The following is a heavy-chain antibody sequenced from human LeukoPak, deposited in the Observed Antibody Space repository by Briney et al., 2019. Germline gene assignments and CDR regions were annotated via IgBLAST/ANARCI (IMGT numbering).Heavy chain of an antibody. CDR1: GGTFSSYA. CDR2: IIPILGIA. Sequence: ASMKVSCKASGGTFSSYAISWVRQAPGQGLEWMGRIIPILGIANYAQKFQGRVTITADKSTSTAYMELSSLRSEDTAVYYCAREVVDTAMVSFDYWGQGTLVTVSS. J-gene: IGHJ4*02. V-gene: IGHV1-69*04. CDR3: AREVVDTAMVSFDY. D-gene: IGHD5-18*01.